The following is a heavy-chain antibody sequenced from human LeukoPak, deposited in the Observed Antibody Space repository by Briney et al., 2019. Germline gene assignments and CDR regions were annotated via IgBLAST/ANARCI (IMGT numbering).Heavy chain of an antibody. CDR1: GFTFSSYS. J-gene: IGHJ4*02. D-gene: IGHD2-15*01. CDR2: ISSSSSTI. Sequence: PGGSLRLSCAASGFTFSSYSMNWVRQAPGKGLEWVSYISSSSSTIYYADSVKGRFTISRDNAKNSLYLQMNSLRAEDTAVYYCARVGGRYCSGGTCYPAYYFDYWGQGTLVTVSS. CDR3: ARVGGRYCSGGTCYPAYYFDY. V-gene: IGHV3-48*01.